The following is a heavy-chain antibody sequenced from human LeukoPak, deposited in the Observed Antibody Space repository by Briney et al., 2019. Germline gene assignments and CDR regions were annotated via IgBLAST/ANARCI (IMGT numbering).Heavy chain of an antibody. CDR2: ISYDGSNK. D-gene: IGHD6-13*01. V-gene: IGHV3-30*18. CDR1: GFTFSSYG. J-gene: IGHJ6*03. CDR3: AKDKWQLGQYYYYYYMDV. Sequence: PGGSLRLSCAASGFTFSSYGMHWVRQAPGKGLEWVAVISYDGSNKYYADSVKGRFTISRDNSKNTLYLQMNSLRAEDTAVYYCAKDKWQLGQYYYYYYMDVWGKGTTVTVSS.